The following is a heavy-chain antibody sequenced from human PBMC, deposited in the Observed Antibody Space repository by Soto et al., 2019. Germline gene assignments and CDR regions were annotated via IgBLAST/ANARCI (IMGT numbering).Heavy chain of an antibody. J-gene: IGHJ6*03. D-gene: IGHD3-3*01. CDR2: MNPNSGNT. CDR1: GYTFTSYD. V-gene: IGHV1-8*01. Sequence: ASVKVSCKASGYTFTSYDINWVRQATGQGLEWMGWMNPNSGNTGYAQKFQGRVTMTRNTSRSTAYMELSSLRSEDTAVYYCARAIRFWSGYYTDYYYYMDVWGKGTTVTVSS. CDR3: ARAIRFWSGYYTDYYYYMDV.